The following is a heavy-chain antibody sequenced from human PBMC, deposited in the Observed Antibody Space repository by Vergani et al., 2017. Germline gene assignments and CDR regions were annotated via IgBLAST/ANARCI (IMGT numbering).Heavy chain of an antibody. CDR2: IRRGGNT. Sequence: QVQLVESGGGLVKPGGSLRLSCAASGFTFSDYYMNWIRQAPGKGLEWISYIRRGGNTFADSVQGRFSIARDNAKNSLYLLMNSLRAEDTAVYFCARQSNGALDYWGQGTLVTVSS. CDR1: GFTFSDYY. CDR3: ARQSNGALDY. V-gene: IGHV3-11*01. D-gene: IGHD4/OR15-4a*01. J-gene: IGHJ4*02.